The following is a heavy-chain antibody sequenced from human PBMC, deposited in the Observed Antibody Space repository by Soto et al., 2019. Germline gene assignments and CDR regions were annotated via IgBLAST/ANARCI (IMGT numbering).Heavy chain of an antibody. D-gene: IGHD3-10*02. CDR2: ISYDGSNK. CDR1: GFTFSSDG. J-gene: IGHJ4*02. CDR3: AKVGSPMFYFDY. V-gene: IGHV3-30*18. Sequence: QVQLVESGGGVVQPGRSLRLSCAASGFTFSSDGMHWVRQAPGKGLEWVTVISYDGSNKYYADSVKGRFTISRDNSKNTLYLQMNSLRAEDTAVYYCAKVGSPMFYFDYWGQGTLVTVSS.